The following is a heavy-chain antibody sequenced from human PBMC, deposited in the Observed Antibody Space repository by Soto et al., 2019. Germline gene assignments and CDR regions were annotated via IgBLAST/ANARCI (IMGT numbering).Heavy chain of an antibody. J-gene: IGHJ6*02. V-gene: IGHV4-4*02. CDR3: ARVVQGDYRPNYYYYYGMDV. CDR2: IYHSGST. D-gene: IGHD4-17*01. CDR1: GGSISSSNW. Sequence: PSETLSLTCAVSGGSISSSNWWGWVRQPPGKGLEWIGEIYHSGSTNYNPSLKSRVTISVDKSKNQFSLKLSSVTAADTAVYYCARVVQGDYRPNYYYYYGMDVWGQGTTVPVSS.